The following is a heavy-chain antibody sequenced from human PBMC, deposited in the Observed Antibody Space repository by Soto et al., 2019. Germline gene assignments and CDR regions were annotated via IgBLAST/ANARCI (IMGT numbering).Heavy chain of an antibody. Sequence: QVQLVQSGAEVKKPGASVKVSCRASGYTFTSYGVSWVRRAPGQGLKWMGWISAHNGNTNYAQQFQGRVTMTTDTSTSTAYVELRSLRSDHSAVYYCARSMYTSGYYRVWGQGTLVTVSS. CDR2: ISAHNGNT. J-gene: IGHJ4*02. CDR3: ARSMYTSGYYRV. V-gene: IGHV1-18*01. CDR1: GYTFTSYG. D-gene: IGHD6-19*01.